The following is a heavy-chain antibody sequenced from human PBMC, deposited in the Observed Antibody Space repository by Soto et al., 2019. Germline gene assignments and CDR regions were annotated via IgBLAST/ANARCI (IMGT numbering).Heavy chain of an antibody. CDR1: GFTFSSYG. J-gene: IGHJ6*02. V-gene: IGHV3-30*18. CDR2: ISYDGSNK. CDR3: AKDEAYQAYYYNYGMDV. Sequence: GGSLRLSCAASGFTFSSYGMHWVRQAPGKGLEWVAVISYDGSNKYYADSVKGRFTISRDNSKNTLYLQMNSLRAEDTAVYYCAKDEAYQAYYYNYGMDVWGQGTTVTVSS.